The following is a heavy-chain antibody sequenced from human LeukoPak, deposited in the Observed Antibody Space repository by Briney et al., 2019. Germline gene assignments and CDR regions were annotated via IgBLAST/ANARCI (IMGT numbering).Heavy chain of an antibody. CDR3: AKGFPGIAAAGTGPADY. CDR1: GFTFSSYW. D-gene: IGHD6-13*01. J-gene: IGHJ4*02. Sequence: PGGSLRLSCAASGFTFSSYWMSWVRQAPGKGLEWVAQIKQDGSEKYNVDSVKGRFTVSRDNAKNSLYLQMNSLRAEDTAVYYCAKGFPGIAAAGTGPADYWGQGTLVTVSS. CDR2: IKQDGSEK. V-gene: IGHV3-7*01.